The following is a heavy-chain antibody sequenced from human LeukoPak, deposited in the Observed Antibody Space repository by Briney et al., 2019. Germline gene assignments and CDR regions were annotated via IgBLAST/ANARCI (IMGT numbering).Heavy chain of an antibody. V-gene: IGHV4-39*01. CDR3: ARQFVSSGWSVEYFQH. CDR1: GGSISSSSYY. CDR2: IYYSGST. J-gene: IGHJ1*01. D-gene: IGHD6-13*01. Sequence: SETLSLTCTVSGGSISSSSYYWGWIRQPPGKGLEWIGSIYYSGSTYYNPSLKSRVTISVDTSKNQFSLKLSSVTAADTAVYYCARQFVSSGWSVEYFQHWGQGTLVTVSS.